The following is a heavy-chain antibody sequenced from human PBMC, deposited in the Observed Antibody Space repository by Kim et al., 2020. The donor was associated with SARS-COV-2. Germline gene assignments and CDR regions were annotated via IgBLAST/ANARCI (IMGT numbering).Heavy chain of an antibody. CDR1: GFTFSSYA. Sequence: GGSLRLSCSDSGFTFSSYAMHWVRQAPGKGLEYVSGISHNGDSTYYADSVKGRFTISRDNSNNTLYLQMSSLRGEDTAVYYCVKDRYYYDSSTYPIHWGQGTLVTVSS. D-gene: IGHD3-22*01. CDR2: ISHNGDST. CDR3: VKDRYYYDSSTYPIH. V-gene: IGHV3-64D*09. J-gene: IGHJ4*02.